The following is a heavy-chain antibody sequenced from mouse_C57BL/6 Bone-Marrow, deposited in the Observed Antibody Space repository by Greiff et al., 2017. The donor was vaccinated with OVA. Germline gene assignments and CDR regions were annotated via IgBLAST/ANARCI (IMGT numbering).Heavy chain of an antibody. CDR2: ISSGGSYN. D-gene: IGHD2-3*01. Sequence: EVQVVESGGDLVKPGGSLKLSCAASGFTFSSYGMSWVRQTPDKRLEWVATISSGGSYNYYPDSVKGRFPISRDNAKNTLYLQMSSLKSEDTAMYYCARRDGYYPFAYWGTGTLVTVSA. V-gene: IGHV5-6*01. CDR3: ARRDGYYPFAY. CDR1: GFTFSSYG. J-gene: IGHJ3*01.